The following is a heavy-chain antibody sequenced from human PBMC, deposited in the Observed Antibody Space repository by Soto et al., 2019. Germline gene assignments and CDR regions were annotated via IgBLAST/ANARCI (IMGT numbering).Heavy chain of an antibody. Sequence: ASVKVSCKASGYTFTSYDINWVLQATGQGLEWMGWMNPNSGNTGYAQKFQGRVTMTRNTSISTAYMELSSLRSEDTAVYYCARGLGYYDYVWGSYLPHYYYGMDVWGQGTTVTVSS. CDR2: MNPNSGNT. CDR1: GYTFTSYD. V-gene: IGHV1-8*01. D-gene: IGHD3-16*01. CDR3: ARGLGYYDYVWGSYLPHYYYGMDV. J-gene: IGHJ6*02.